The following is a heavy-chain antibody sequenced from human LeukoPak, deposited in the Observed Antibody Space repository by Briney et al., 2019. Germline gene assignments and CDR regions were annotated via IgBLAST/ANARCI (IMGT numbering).Heavy chain of an antibody. D-gene: IGHD1-7*01. V-gene: IGHV3-7*01. CDR3: ATDRKLGTWDPRFNY. CDR1: GFTFSDYW. J-gene: IGHJ4*02. CDR2: IRQDDSEK. Sequence: GGSLRLSCSASGFTFSDYWMIWVRQAPGKGLEWVANIRQDDSEKNYVDSVKRRFTISRDKDKFSLYLQMSSLRAEDTAVYYCATDRKLGTWDPRFNYWGQGPLVTVSS.